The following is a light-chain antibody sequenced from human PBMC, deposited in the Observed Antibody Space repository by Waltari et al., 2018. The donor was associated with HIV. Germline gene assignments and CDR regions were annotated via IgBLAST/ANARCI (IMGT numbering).Light chain of an antibody. CDR2: EVV. V-gene: IGLV2-18*02. CDR1: SNDVARYDR. CDR3: SSFTASGTWV. J-gene: IGLJ3*02. Sequence: QSALTQPPSVSGSPGQSVTIYCTGTSNDVARYDRVSWYQQPPGRGPKLLIYEVVNRPSGVPGLFSGSKSGNTASLTIFGLQSEDEADYHCSSFTASGTWVFGGGTKLTV.